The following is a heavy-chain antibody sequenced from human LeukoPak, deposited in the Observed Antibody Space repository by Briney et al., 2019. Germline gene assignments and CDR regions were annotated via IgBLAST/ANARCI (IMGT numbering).Heavy chain of an antibody. Sequence: PGGSLRLSCAASGFTFNNYAMSWVRQAPGKGLEWVAVISYDGSNKYYADSVKGRFTISRDNSKNTLYLQMNSLRAEDTAVYYCARDPSGSYITHFDYWGQGTLVTVSS. CDR1: GFTFNNYA. CDR2: ISYDGSNK. D-gene: IGHD1-26*01. V-gene: IGHV3-30-3*01. CDR3: ARDPSGSYITHFDY. J-gene: IGHJ4*02.